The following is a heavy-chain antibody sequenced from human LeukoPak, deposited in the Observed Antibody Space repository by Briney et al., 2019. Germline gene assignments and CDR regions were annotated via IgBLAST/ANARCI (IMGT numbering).Heavy chain of an antibody. CDR3: ASPEYYYDSSGYLGY. Sequence: GGSLRLSCAASGFTFSSYWMRWVRQAPGKGLVWVSRINSDGSSTSYADSVKGRFTISRDNAKNTLYLQMNSLRAEDTAVYYCASPEYYYDSSGYLGYWGQGTLVTVSS. CDR2: INSDGSST. CDR1: GFTFSSYW. D-gene: IGHD3-22*01. V-gene: IGHV3-74*01. J-gene: IGHJ4*02.